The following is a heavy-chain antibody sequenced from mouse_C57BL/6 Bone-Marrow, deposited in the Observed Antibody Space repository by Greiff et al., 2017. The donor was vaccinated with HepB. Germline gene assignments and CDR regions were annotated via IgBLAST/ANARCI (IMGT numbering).Heavy chain of an antibody. CDR2: IDPSDSYT. CDR3: ARRFSYYFDY. V-gene: IGHV1-59*01. J-gene: IGHJ2*01. CDR1: GYTFTSYW. Sequence: VQLQQSGAELVRPGTSVKLSCKASGYTFTSYWMHWVKQRPGQGLEWIGVIDPSDSYTNYNQKFKGKATLTVDTSSSTAYMQLSSLTSEDSAVYYCARRFSYYFDYWGQGTTLTVSS.